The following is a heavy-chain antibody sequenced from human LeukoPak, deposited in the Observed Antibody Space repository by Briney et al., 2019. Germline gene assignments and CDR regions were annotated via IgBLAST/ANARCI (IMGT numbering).Heavy chain of an antibody. Sequence: SETLSLTCTVSGGSISSYYWSWIRQPPGKGLEWIGYIYYSGSTNYNPSLKSRVTISVDTSKNQFSLKLSSVTAADTAVYYCAIILNTIRAFDIWGQGTMVTVSS. CDR3: AIILNTIRAFDI. J-gene: IGHJ3*02. CDR1: GGSISSYY. V-gene: IGHV4-59*12. D-gene: IGHD3-10*01. CDR2: IYYSGST.